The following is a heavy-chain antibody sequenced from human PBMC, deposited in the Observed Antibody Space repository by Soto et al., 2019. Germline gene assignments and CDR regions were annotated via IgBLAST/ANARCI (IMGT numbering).Heavy chain of an antibody. CDR1: GYTFTRYT. V-gene: IGHV1-3*01. J-gene: IGHJ5*02. CDR3: ARRIATGQLDP. D-gene: IGHD2-15*01. Sequence: ASVKVSCKASGYTFTRYTMNWVRQAPGQRLEWMGWINPDNGNTKSSQKFQDRVIITRDTSASTAYMDLSSLRSEDTAVYYCARRIATGQLDPWGQGTLVTFSS. CDR2: INPDNGNT.